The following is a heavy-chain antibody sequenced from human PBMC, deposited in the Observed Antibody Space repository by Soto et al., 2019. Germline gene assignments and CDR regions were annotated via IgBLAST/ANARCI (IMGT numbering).Heavy chain of an antibody. V-gene: IGHV4-39*01. J-gene: IGHJ4*02. D-gene: IGHD1-1*01. CDR3: ARHPRSPPDWNDRGAFDY. CDR1: GGSISSSSYY. Sequence: SETLSLTCTVSGGSISSSSYYWGWIRQPPGKGLEWIGSIYYSGGTYYNPSLKSRVTISVDTSKNQFSLKLSSVTAADTAVYYCARHPRSPPDWNDRGAFDYWGQGTLVTVSS. CDR2: IYYSGGT.